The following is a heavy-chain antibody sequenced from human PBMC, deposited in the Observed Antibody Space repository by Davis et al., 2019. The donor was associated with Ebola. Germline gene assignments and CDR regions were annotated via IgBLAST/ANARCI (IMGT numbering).Heavy chain of an antibody. J-gene: IGHJ4*02. CDR3: ARDNSIWSGYYIDY. V-gene: IGHV1-18*04. Sequence: AASVKVSRKASGNTFNTYGLSWVRQAPGQGLEWMGWISGYNGNTNYAQKFQGRVTMTTDTSTSTVHMELRSLRSDDTAVYYCARDNSIWSGYYIDYWGQGTLVTVSS. CDR2: ISGYNGNT. D-gene: IGHD3-3*01. CDR1: GNTFNTYG.